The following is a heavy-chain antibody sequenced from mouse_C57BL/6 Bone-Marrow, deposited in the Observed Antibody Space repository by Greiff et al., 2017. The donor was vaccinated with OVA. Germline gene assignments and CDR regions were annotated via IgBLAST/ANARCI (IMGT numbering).Heavy chain of an antibody. CDR3: ARRRGYYGSSPYFDV. J-gene: IGHJ1*03. CDR2: IYPGSGST. Sequence: VQLQQSGAELVKPGASVKMSCKASGYTFTSYWITWVKQRPGQGLEWIGDIYPGSGSTNYNEKFKSKATLTVDTSSSTAYMQLSSLTSEDSAVYYCARRRGYYGSSPYFDVWGTGTTVTVSS. CDR1: GYTFTSYW. D-gene: IGHD1-1*01. V-gene: IGHV1-55*01.